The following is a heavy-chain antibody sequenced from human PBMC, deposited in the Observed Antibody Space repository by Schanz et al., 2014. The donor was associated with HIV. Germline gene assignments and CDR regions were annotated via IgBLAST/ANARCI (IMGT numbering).Heavy chain of an antibody. CDR2: LSGSGSNI. Sequence: QLLESGGGLVQPGGLLRLSCAASGFTFSGFAMSWVRQAPGKGLEWVSSLSGSGSNIYYADSVKGRFTISRDNSKNTLYLQMTTLRIDDTAVYYCAKPEYDSRGNSQSHFDYWGQGTLVTVSS. V-gene: IGHV3-23*01. J-gene: IGHJ4*02. D-gene: IGHD3-22*01. CDR1: GFTFSGFA. CDR3: AKPEYDSRGNSQSHFDY.